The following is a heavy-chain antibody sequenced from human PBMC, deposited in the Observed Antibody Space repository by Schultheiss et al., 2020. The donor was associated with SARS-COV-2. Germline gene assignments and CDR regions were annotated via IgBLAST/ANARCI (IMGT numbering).Heavy chain of an antibody. D-gene: IGHD1-26*01. J-gene: IGHJ4*02. CDR2: INHSGST. V-gene: IGHV4-34*01. CDR3: ARGGWELDQGISRGIIDY. CDR1: GGSFSGYY. Sequence: ESLKIPCAVYGGSFSGYYWSWIRQPPGKGLEWIGEINHSGSTNYNPSLKSRVTISVDTSKNQFSLKLSSVTAADTAVYYCARGGWELDQGISRGIIDYWGQGTLVTVSS.